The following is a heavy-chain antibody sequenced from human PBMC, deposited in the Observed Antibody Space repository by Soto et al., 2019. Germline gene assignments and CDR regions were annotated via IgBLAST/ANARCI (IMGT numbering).Heavy chain of an antibody. CDR3: AGPVGGYQVLFGTWYGTRSDY. CDR2: ISGSGDTT. CDR1: GPCFSSYP. Sequence: PGGCLRLSCAASGPCFSSYPMTWVRQAPGKGLEWVSAISGSGDTTLYAASVRGRLIISRDNSKNKVYLDMSSLRAEDTALYYCAGPVGGYQVLFGTWYGTRSDYWGQGTLVTVSS. D-gene: IGHD6-13*01. V-gene: IGHV3-23*01. J-gene: IGHJ4*02.